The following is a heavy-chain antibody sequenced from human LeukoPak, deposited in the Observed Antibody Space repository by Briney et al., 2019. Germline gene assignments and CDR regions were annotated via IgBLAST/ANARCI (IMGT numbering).Heavy chain of an antibody. CDR3: AKDRGNYPGDYFDY. V-gene: IGHV3-23*01. D-gene: IGHD5-24*01. CDR1: GFTFGSYA. Sequence: TGGSLRLSCAASGFTFGSYAMSWVRQAPGKGLEWVSGISSRGGSTYYGDSVKGRFTISRDNSKNMLYMQMNGLRAEDTAVYYCAKDRGNYPGDYFDYWGQGTLVTVSS. J-gene: IGHJ4*02. CDR2: ISSRGGST.